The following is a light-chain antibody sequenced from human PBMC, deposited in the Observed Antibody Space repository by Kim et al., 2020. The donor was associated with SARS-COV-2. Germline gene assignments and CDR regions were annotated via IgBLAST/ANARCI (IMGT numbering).Light chain of an antibody. CDR3: QQYNNWPIT. CDR1: QSISSN. J-gene: IGKJ5*01. CDR2: GAS. V-gene: IGKV3-15*01. Sequence: VSPGERATLSCRASQSISSNLAWYQQKPGQAPRLLIYGASTRATDIPARFSGSGSGTEFTLTISSLQSEDFAVYNCQQYNNWPITFGQGTRLEIK.